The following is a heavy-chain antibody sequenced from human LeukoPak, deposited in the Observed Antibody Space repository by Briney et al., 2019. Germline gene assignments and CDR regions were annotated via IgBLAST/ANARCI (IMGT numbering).Heavy chain of an antibody. D-gene: IGHD3-10*01. CDR1: GFTFSSYA. CDR3: ASEGWFGTQRAYYGMDV. J-gene: IGHJ6*02. V-gene: IGHV3-30-3*01. Sequence: PGGSLRLSCAASGFTFSSYAMHWVRQAPGKGLEWVAVISYDGSNKYYADSVKGRFTISRDNSKNTLYLQMNSLRAEDTAVYYCASEGWFGTQRAYYGMDVWGQGTTVTVSS. CDR2: ISYDGSNK.